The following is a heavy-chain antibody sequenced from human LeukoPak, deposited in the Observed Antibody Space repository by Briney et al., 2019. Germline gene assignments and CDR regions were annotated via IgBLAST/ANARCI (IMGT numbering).Heavy chain of an antibody. D-gene: IGHD3-10*01. CDR1: GFTFDDYA. CDR2: ISYDGSNK. V-gene: IGHV3-30*04. J-gene: IGHJ3*01. CDR3: ARDWRITMVRGGGDAFDV. Sequence: GGSLRLSCAASGFTFDDYAMHWVRQAPGKGLEWVAVISYDGSNKYYADSVKGRFTISRDNSKNTLYLQMNSLRAEDTAVYYCARDWRITMVRGGGDAFDVWGQGTMVTVSS.